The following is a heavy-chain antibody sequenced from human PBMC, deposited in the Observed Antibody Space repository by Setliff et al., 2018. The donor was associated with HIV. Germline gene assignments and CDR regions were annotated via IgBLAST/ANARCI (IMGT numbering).Heavy chain of an antibody. V-gene: IGHV4-31*03. J-gene: IGHJ5*02. D-gene: IGHD1-26*01. Sequence: SKTLSLTCTVSGDPIFIGGYYWSWIRQHPGGGLEWIGYIYHTGKTYYNPSLQSRIIMSLDMSQNQFSPKLSSVTAADTAVYYCAKEGNSVDNWLDPWGPGTLVTVSS. CDR1: GDPIFIGGYY. CDR2: IYHTGKT. CDR3: AKEGNSVDNWLDP.